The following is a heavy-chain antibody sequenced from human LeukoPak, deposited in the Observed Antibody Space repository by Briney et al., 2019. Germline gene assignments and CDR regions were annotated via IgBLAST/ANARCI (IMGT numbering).Heavy chain of an antibody. J-gene: IGHJ4*02. V-gene: IGHV3-23*01. CDR2: IGYGGADS. CDR3: TRSSGWYGIS. CDR1: GFTLSSYE. D-gene: IGHD6-19*01. Sequence: GGSLRLSCTVSGFTLSSYEMTWFRQAPGKGLEWVSSIGYGGADSHYADSVKGRFTISRDNSKNTLYLQLSSLRADDTAVYYCTRSSGWYGISWGQGTLVTVSS.